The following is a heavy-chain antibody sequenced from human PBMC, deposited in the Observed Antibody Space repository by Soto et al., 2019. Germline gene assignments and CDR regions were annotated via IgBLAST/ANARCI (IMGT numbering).Heavy chain of an antibody. CDR2: IIVGSGQT. V-gene: IGHV1-58*01. CDR1: GFSFSNSA. Sequence: ASVKVSCKTSGFSFSNSAVQWVRQARGQSLEWIGWIIVGSGQTKSAQNIQERLTITRDISTSTVYMELSSLNSEDTAVYYCAAELYERGVCCHFDYWG. D-gene: IGHD2-21*02. J-gene: IGHJ4*01. CDR3: AAELYERGVCCHFDY.